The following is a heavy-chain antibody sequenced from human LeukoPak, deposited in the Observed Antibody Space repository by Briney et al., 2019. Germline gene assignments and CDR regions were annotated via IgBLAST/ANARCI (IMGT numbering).Heavy chain of an antibody. Sequence: ASVKVSCKASGYTFTGYYMHWVRQAPGQGLEWMGWINPNSGDTNYAQKFQGRVTMTRDTSISTAYMELSRLRSDDTAVYYCARDASVINIVVVPAATGTFDYWGQGTLVTVSS. CDR2: INPNSGDT. CDR3: ARDASVINIVVVPAATGTFDY. J-gene: IGHJ4*02. D-gene: IGHD2-2*01. V-gene: IGHV1-2*02. CDR1: GYTFTGYY.